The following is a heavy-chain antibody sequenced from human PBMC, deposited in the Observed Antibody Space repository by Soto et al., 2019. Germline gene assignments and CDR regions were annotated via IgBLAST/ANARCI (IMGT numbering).Heavy chain of an antibody. J-gene: IGHJ6*02. CDR1: GYRFETYA. Sequence: QVQLVQSGAEVKKPGASVKVSCKSSGYRFETYALSWVRQAPGQGLEWMGWIRAYNIDTYYAQKFQDRVTMTTDPSTGTAYMELRSLRSDDTAVYYCARGNEVIIGAMDVWGQGTTVTVSS. V-gene: IGHV1-18*01. CDR2: IRAYNIDT. D-gene: IGHD3-10*01. CDR3: ARGNEVIIGAMDV.